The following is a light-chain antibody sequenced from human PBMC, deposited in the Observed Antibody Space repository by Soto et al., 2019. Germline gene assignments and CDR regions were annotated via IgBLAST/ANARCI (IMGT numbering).Light chain of an antibody. CDR1: QGIRTD. Sequence: IQMTQSPSTLPASVGDTIILTCRSSQGIRTDLGWYQQKPGKAPVLLISGASSLQSGVPSRFSGSGSGTDFTLTISSLQPEDFATYYCQQSYSTPLTFGGGTKVDIK. V-gene: IGKV1-39*01. CDR3: QQSYSTPLT. CDR2: GAS. J-gene: IGKJ4*01.